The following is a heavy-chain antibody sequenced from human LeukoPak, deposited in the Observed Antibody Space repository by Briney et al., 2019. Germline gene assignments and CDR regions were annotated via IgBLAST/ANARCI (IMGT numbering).Heavy chain of an antibody. CDR2: IDPSDSYT. D-gene: IGHD1-26*01. Sequence: GESLRISCKGSGYNFTGYWISWVRQMPGKGLEWMGRIDPSDSYTNYSPSFQGHVTISADKSISTAYLQCSSLKASATAMYYCARLVGGTVDYWGQGTLVTVSS. CDR1: GYNFTGYW. J-gene: IGHJ4*02. V-gene: IGHV5-10-1*01. CDR3: ARLVGGTVDY.